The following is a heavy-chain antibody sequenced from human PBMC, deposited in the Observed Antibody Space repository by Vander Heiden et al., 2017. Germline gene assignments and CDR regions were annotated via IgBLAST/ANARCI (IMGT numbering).Heavy chain of an antibody. CDR1: GGSISSGGYS. J-gene: IGHJ5*02. CDR3: ASVRRITMVRGGWFDP. Sequence: QLQLQESGSGLVKPSQTLSLTCAVSGGSISSGGYSWRWIRQPPGKGLEWIGYIYHSGSTYYNPSLKSRVTISVDRSKNQFSLKLSSVTAADTAVYYCASVRRITMVRGGWFDPWGQGTLVTVSS. V-gene: IGHV4-30-2*01. CDR2: IYHSGST. D-gene: IGHD3-10*01.